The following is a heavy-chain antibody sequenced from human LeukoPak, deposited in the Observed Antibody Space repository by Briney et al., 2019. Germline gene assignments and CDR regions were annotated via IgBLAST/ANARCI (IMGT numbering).Heavy chain of an antibody. CDR1: GFTFSSYS. V-gene: IGHV3-48*02. CDR3: ARANGMDV. CDR2: ISSSSSAI. J-gene: IGHJ6*02. Sequence: GGSLRLSCTASGFTFSSYSMNWVRQAPGKGLEWVSYISSSSSAIYYADSVKGRFTISRDNAKNSLYLQMSSLRDEDTAVYYCARANGMDVWGQGTTVTVSS.